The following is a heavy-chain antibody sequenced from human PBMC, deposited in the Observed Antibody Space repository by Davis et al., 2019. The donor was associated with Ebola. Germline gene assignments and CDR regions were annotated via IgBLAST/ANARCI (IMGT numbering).Heavy chain of an antibody. CDR1: GYTFTSYA. D-gene: IGHD3-3*01. Sequence: ASVKVSCKASGYTFTSYAMHWVRQAPGQRLEWMGWINAGNGNTKYSQKFQGRVTHTADKSTNTAYMELSSLRSDDTAVYYCGRDPQSYDFWSGGWGQGTLVTVSS. CDR2: INAGNGNT. V-gene: IGHV1-3*01. CDR3: GRDPQSYDFWSGG. J-gene: IGHJ4*02.